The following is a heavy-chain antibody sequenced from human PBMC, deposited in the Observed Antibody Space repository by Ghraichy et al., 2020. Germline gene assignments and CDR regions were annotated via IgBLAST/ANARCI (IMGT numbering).Heavy chain of an antibody. CDR1: GFSFNNYW. D-gene: IGHD4-23*01. J-gene: IGHJ6*02. V-gene: IGHV3-74*01. Sequence: GGSLRLSCAASGFSFNNYWMHWVRQAPGKGLVWVSRINSDGRGTTYADSVKGRFTISRDNARNTLYLQMNSLRAEDTAVYYCARGSTVVRFYYYDGMDVWGQGTTVTVSS. CDR2: INSDGRGT. CDR3: ARGSTVVRFYYYDGMDV.